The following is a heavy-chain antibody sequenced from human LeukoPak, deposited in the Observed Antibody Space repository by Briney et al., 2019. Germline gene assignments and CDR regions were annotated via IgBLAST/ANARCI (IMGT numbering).Heavy chain of an antibody. D-gene: IGHD6-19*01. V-gene: IGHV1-46*01. CDR2: INPSGGST. J-gene: IGHJ4*02. CDR1: GYTFTSYY. Sequence: ASVKVSCKASGYTFTSYYMHWVRQAPGQGLEWMGIINPSGGSTAYAQKFQGRVTMTRDTSTSTVYMELSSLRSEDTAVFYCARGGSLAAAPHRYYFDYWGQGTPVTVSS. CDR3: ARGGSLAAAPHRYYFDY.